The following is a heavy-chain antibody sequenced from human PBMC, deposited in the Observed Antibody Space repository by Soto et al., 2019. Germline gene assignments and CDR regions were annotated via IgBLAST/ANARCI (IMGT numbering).Heavy chain of an antibody. Sequence: QVQMGQSGAEVKKPGSSVKVSCKASGGTFSSYAISWVRQAPGQGLEWMGGIIPIFGTANYAQKFQGRVTITADESTSTAYMELSSLRSEDTAVYYCARWVWATTGMDVWGQGTTVTVSS. CDR3: ARWVWATTGMDV. D-gene: IGHD1-1*01. CDR2: IIPIFGTA. J-gene: IGHJ6*02. V-gene: IGHV1-69*12. CDR1: GGTFSSYA.